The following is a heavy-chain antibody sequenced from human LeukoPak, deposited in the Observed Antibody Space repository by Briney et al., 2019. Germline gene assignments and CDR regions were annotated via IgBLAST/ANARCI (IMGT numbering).Heavy chain of an antibody. CDR2: IYSGGST. Sequence: GGSLRLSCAASGFTVSSNYMSWVRQAPGKGLEWVSVIYSGGSTYYADSVKGRFTISRDNSKNTLYLQMNSLRAEDTAVYYCARDYYDSSGYYYWGQGTLVTASS. CDR1: GFTVSSNY. CDR3: ARDYYDSSGYYY. V-gene: IGHV3-66*01. J-gene: IGHJ4*02. D-gene: IGHD3-22*01.